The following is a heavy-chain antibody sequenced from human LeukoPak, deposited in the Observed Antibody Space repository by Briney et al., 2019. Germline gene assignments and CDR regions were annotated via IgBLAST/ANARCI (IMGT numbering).Heavy chain of an antibody. Sequence: GGSLRLSCAASGFTFSSYDMHWVRQAPGKGLEWVSAIGTAGDTYYPGSVKGRFTISRENAKNSLYLQMNSLRAGDTAVYYCARGVWEWELLRPTYYFDYWGQGTLVTVSS. CDR2: IGTAGDT. CDR3: ARGVWEWELLRPTYYFDY. D-gene: IGHD1-26*01. V-gene: IGHV3-13*01. CDR1: GFTFSSYD. J-gene: IGHJ4*02.